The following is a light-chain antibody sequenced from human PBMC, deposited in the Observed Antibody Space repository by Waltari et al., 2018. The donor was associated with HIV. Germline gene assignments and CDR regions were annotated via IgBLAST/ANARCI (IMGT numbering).Light chain of an antibody. Sequence: EIVLTQSPATLSLTRGEGDPLPCRASQRIDSNYLNWYQQRPGQAPRLLIFGASTRPTGIPDRFSGGASGTVFSLTITRLEPEDFAVYYCQQCDMSPLTFGPGTKVDI. CDR3: QQCDMSPLT. CDR2: GAS. CDR1: QRIDSNY. V-gene: IGKV3-20*01. J-gene: IGKJ3*01.